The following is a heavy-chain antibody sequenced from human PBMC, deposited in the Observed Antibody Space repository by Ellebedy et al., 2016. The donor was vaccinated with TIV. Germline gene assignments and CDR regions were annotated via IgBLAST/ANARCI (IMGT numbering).Heavy chain of an antibody. D-gene: IGHD3-22*01. CDR1: GGSISSYF. CDR3: ARSAHRGSYYVHYFDY. V-gene: IGHV4-59*12. CDR2: MSSSGNT. J-gene: IGHJ4*01. Sequence: MPGGSLRLSCIVSGGSISSYFWSWIRQPPGKGLEWIAYMSSSGNTNYNPSLKSRVTTSIDTSKNQFSLKLSFLTAADTAVYYCARSAHRGSYYVHYFDYWGHGTLVTVSS.